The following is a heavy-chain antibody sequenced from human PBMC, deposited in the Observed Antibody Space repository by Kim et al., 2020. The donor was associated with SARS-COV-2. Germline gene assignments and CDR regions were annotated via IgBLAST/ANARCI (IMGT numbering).Heavy chain of an antibody. CDR1: GFTFSNYA. D-gene: IGHD3-16*02. J-gene: IGHJ6*02. V-gene: IGHV3-23*01. CDR3: ANPRGLVEVHYDMDV. Sequence: GGSLRLSCAASGFTFSNYAMSWVRQAPGKGLEWVSTIRAGGGATAYADSVKGRFTISRDNSKNTLYLQMNSLRAEDTAVYYCANPRGLVEVHYDMDVWGQGTTATVSS. CDR2: IRAGGGAT.